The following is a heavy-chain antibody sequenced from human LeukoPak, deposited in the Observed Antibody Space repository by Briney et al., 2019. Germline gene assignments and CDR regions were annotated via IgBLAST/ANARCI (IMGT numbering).Heavy chain of an antibody. CDR1: GGSFSGYY. V-gene: IGHV4-34*01. J-gene: IGHJ4*02. CDR2: INHSGST. D-gene: IGHD4-17*01. Sequence: SETLSLTCAVYGGSFSGYYWSWIRQPPGKGLEWIGEINHSGSTNYNPSLKSRVTISVDTSKNQFSLKLSSVTAADTAVYYCARVPRRGYGDYGLYFDYWGQGTLVTVSS. CDR3: ARVPRRGYGDYGLYFDY.